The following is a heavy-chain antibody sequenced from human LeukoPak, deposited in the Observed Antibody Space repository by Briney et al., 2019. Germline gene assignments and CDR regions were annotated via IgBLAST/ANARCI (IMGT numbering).Heavy chain of an antibody. CDR2: ISYDGSNK. D-gene: IGHD3-10*01. V-gene: IGHV3-30*03. J-gene: IGHJ6*02. CDR3: ARGRYYYGSGKLEGMDV. Sequence: GGSLRLSRAASGFTFSSYGMHWVRQAPGKGLEWVAVISYDGSNKYYADSVKGRFTISRDNSKNTLYLQMNSLRAEDTAVYYCARGRYYYGSGKLEGMDVWGQGTTATVSS. CDR1: GFTFSSYG.